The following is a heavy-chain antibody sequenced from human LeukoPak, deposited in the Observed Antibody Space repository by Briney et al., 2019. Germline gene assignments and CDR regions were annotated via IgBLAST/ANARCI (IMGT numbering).Heavy chain of an antibody. D-gene: IGHD6-13*01. V-gene: IGHV4-34*01. CDR2: INHSGST. J-gene: IGHJ4*02. CDR1: GGSISSYY. Sequence: PSETLSLTCTVSGGSISSYYWNWIRQPPGKGLEWIGEINHSGSTNYNPSLKSRVTISVDTSKNQFSLKLSSVTAADTAVYYCASARRHSSSWYPLPHYWGQGTLVTVSS. CDR3: ASARRHSSSWYPLPHY.